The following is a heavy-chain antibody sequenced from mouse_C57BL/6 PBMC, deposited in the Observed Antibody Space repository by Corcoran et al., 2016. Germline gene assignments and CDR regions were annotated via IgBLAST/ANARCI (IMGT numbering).Heavy chain of an antibody. CDR2: IHPNSGST. D-gene: IGHD2-3*01. Sequence: QVQLQQPGAELVKPGASVTLSCKASGYTFTSYWMHWVKQRPGQGLEWIGMIHPNSGSTNYNEKFKSKATLTVDKSSSTAYMQLSSLTSEDSAVYYCAREEVYDGYAMDYWGQGTSVTVSS. CDR1: GYTFTSYW. V-gene: IGHV1-64*01. J-gene: IGHJ4*01. CDR3: AREEVYDGYAMDY.